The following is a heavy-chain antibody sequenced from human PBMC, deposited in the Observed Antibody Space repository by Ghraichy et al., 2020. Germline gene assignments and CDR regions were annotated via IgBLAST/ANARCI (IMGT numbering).Heavy chain of an antibody. Sequence: LSLTCAASGFTFSSYAMSWVRQAPGKGLEWVSAISGSGGNTYYADSVKGRFTFSRDNSKNTLYLQMNSLRAEDTAVYYCAKDVGRGGGSCFHHWGQGTLVTVSS. CDR2: ISGSGGNT. CDR3: AKDVGRGGGSCFHH. CDR1: GFTFSSYA. J-gene: IGHJ1*01. D-gene: IGHD2-15*01. V-gene: IGHV3-23*01.